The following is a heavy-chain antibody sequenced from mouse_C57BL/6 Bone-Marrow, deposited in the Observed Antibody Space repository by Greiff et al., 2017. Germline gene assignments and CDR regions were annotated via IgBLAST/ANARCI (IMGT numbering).Heavy chain of an antibody. V-gene: IGHV1-4*01. CDR1: GYTFTSYT. D-gene: IGHD1-1*01. J-gene: IGHJ2*01. Sequence: VQLQQSGAELARPGASVKMSCKASGYTFTSYTMHWVKQRPGQGLEWIGYINPSSGYTKSNQKFKDKATLTADKSSSTAYMQLSSLTSEDSSVYYCAYYGSKGYWGQGTTLPASS. CDR3: AYYGSKGY. CDR2: INPSSGYT.